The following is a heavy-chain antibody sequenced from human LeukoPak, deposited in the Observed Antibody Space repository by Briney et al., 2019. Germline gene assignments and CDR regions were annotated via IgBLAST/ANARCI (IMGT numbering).Heavy chain of an antibody. D-gene: IGHD3-3*01. CDR1: GFIFSSYW. CDR3: ARDRPRDDFWSGYIMPYYYYYYMDV. V-gene: IGHV3-7*01. J-gene: IGHJ6*03. CDR2: IKQDGSEK. Sequence: GGSLRLSCAASGFIFSSYWMSWVRQAPGKGLEWVANIKQDGSEKYYVDSVKGRFTISRDNAKNSLYLQMNSLRAEDTAVYYCARDRPRDDFWSGYIMPYYYYYYMDVWGKGTTVTVSS.